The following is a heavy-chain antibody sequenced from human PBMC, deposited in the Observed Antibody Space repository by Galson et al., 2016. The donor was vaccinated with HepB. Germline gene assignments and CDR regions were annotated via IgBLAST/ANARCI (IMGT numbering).Heavy chain of an antibody. CDR1: RYTFTNYA. V-gene: IGHV1-3*01. CDR3: ARGDVIPSTFYYYYSGLDV. Sequence: SVKVSCKASRYTFTNYAIHWVRQAPGQRLEWMGWIDAGNGNTKYSQKFQGRVTIARDTSASTAYMELSSLRSEDTAVYYCARGDVIPSTFYYYYSGLDVWGQGTTVTASS. D-gene: IGHD2/OR15-2a*01. J-gene: IGHJ6*02. CDR2: IDAGNGNT.